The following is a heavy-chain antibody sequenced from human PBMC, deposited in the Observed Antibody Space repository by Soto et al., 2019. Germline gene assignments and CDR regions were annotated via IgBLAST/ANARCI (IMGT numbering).Heavy chain of an antibody. D-gene: IGHD3-22*01. V-gene: IGHV4-39*01. J-gene: IGHJ3*02. Sequence: SETLSLTCTVSGGSISSSSYYWGWIRQPPGKGLEWIGSIYYSGSTYYNPSLKSRVTISVDTSKNQFSLKLSSVTAADTAVYYCARPSYYYDSSGYYHDAFDIWGQGTMVTV. CDR2: IYYSGST. CDR3: ARPSYYYDSSGYYHDAFDI. CDR1: GGSISSSSYY.